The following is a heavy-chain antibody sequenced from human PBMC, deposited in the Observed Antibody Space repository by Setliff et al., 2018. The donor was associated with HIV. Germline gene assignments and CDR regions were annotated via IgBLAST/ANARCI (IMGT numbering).Heavy chain of an antibody. D-gene: IGHD3-3*01. CDR2: LSANDGNT. J-gene: IGHJ3*01. CDR3: ARGYDNSWSGYYESRFPNRNNAFDV. Sequence: GASVKVSCKASGYTFTSYGINWVRQAPGQGVEWMGWLSANDGNTNYAQKLQGRVTMTTDTSTSTAYMDLSSLRSDDTAVFYCARGYDNSWSGYYESRFPNRNNAFDVWGQGTMVTVSS. V-gene: IGHV1-18*04. CDR1: GYTFTSYG.